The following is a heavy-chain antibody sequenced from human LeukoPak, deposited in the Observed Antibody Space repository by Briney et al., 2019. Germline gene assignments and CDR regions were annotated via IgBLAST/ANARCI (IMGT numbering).Heavy chain of an antibody. J-gene: IGHJ4*02. Sequence: GGSLGPSCAASGFTFSSYEMNWVRQAPGKGLEWVSYISSSGSTIYYADSVKGRFTISRDNSKNTLYLQMNSLRAEDTAVYYCAKEAGKGYSYGAFDYWGQGTLVTVSS. V-gene: IGHV3-48*03. D-gene: IGHD5-18*01. CDR2: ISSSGSTI. CDR1: GFTFSSYE. CDR3: AKEAGKGYSYGAFDY.